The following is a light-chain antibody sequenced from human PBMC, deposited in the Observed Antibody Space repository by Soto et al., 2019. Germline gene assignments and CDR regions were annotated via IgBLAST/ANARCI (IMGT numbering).Light chain of an antibody. CDR1: QDISKY. CDR2: DAS. J-gene: IGKJ2*01. CDR3: QQFDTLPPA. V-gene: IGKV1-33*01. Sequence: DIQMTQSPSSLSASVGDRVTITCQASQDISKYLNWYQLQPGKATTLLIYDASNVDAGVPSRFGGSGSGTDFTLTISSLQPDDIVTYFCQQFDTLPPAFGQGTKLEIK.